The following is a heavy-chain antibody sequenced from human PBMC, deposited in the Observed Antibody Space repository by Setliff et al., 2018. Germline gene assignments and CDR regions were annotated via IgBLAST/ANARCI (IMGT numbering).Heavy chain of an antibody. CDR2: IIPVFGAT. CDR1: GGSFNTYA. D-gene: IGHD4-4*01. J-gene: IGHJ6*03. V-gene: IGHV1-69*05. CDR3: AAEGGSTITRHYMDV. Sequence: ASVKVSCKASGGSFNTYAISWVRQAPGQGLEWLEGIIPVFGATNYAQKFQGRLTITTDKPTTTAYMELSSLRSDDTAVYYCAAEGGSTITRHYMDVWGKGTTVTVSS.